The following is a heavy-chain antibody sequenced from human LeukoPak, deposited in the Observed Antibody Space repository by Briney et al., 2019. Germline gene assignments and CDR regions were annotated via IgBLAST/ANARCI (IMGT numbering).Heavy chain of an antibody. Sequence: PSETLSLTCAVYGVSFSCYYWRWLRQPPGKGREGCGEINHSGSTNYHPSLKSRVTISVDTSETQFYLKLSSVTAADTAVYYCARVVYSGSWGYFDFWGQGILVTVSS. V-gene: IGHV4-34*01. CDR1: GVSFSCYY. CDR2: INHSGST. J-gene: IGHJ4*02. CDR3: ARVVYSGSWGYFDF. D-gene: IGHD3-10*01.